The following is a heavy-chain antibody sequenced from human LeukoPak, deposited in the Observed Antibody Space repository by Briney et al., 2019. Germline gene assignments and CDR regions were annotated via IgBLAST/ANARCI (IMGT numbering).Heavy chain of an antibody. D-gene: IGHD1-26*01. CDR1: GFTFSSYG. CDR2: ISYDGSNK. V-gene: IGHV3-30*18. J-gene: IGHJ4*02. Sequence: GGSLRLSCAASGFTFSSYGMHWVRQAPGKGLEWVAVISYDGSNKYYADSVKGRFTISRDNSKNTLYLQMNRLRAEATAVYYCAKDGMGSGDYWGQGTLVTVSS. CDR3: AKDGMGSGDY.